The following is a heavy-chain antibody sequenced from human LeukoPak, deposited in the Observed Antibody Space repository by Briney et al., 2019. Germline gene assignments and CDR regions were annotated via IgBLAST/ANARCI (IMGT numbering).Heavy chain of an antibody. V-gene: IGHV4-31*03. CDR1: GGSISSGGYY. J-gene: IGHJ4*02. CDR2: IYYGGST. Sequence: PSQTLSLTRTVSGGSISSGGYYWSWIRQHPGKGLEWIGYIYYGGSTYYNPSLKSRVTISVDTSKNQFSLKLSSVTAADTAVYYCARGPTSAPFDYWGQGTLVTVSS. CDR3: ARGPTSAPFDY.